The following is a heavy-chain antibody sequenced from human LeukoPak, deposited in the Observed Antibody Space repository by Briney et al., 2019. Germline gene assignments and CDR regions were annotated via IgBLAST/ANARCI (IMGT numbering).Heavy chain of an antibody. V-gene: IGHV3-23*01. D-gene: IGHD4-11*01. J-gene: IGHJ5*02. Sequence: GGSLRLSCAASGFTFSSYAMSWVRQAPGKGLEWVSSISSGGGSTYYADSVKGRFTISGDNSKNTLYLQMNSLRAEDAAVYYCVKDRTGNYVAWFDPWGQGTLVTVSS. CDR1: GFTFSSYA. CDR2: ISSGGGST. CDR3: VKDRTGNYVAWFDP.